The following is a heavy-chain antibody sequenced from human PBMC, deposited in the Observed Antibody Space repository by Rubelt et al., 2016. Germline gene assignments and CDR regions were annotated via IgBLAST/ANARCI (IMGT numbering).Heavy chain of an antibody. CDR3: AGNGGDS. V-gene: IGHV3-74*01. J-gene: IGHJ4*02. D-gene: IGHD3-16*01. Sequence: EVQLVESGGGLVQPGGSLTLSCAASGFTFSNYWMHWVRQAPGKGPLWVSRIRTDGSSTTYADSVEGRFTTSRDNSKNKLDLQMNSLRAEETAVYFCAGNGGDSGGQGTLVTVSS. CDR1: GFTFSNYW. CDR2: IRTDGSST.